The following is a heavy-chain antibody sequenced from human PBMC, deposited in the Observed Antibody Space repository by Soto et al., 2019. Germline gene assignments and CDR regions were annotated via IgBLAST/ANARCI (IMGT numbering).Heavy chain of an antibody. CDR3: AREGINNYNEYYFDS. J-gene: IGHJ4*02. D-gene: IGHD4-4*01. CDR1: GFTFSSYS. CDR2: ISGSGNYT. V-gene: IGHV3-21*01. Sequence: LRLSCAASGFTFSSYSMNLVRQAPWKGLEWVSSISGSGNYTHYADFLRGRFTISRDNAKTSLYLQMNSLRAEDTAVYYCAREGINNYNEYYFDSWGQGTVVTVSS.